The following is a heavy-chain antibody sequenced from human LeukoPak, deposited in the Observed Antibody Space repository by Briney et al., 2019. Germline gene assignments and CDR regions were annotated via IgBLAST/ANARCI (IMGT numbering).Heavy chain of an antibody. CDR3: ARAFMYYDFWSGYWADAFDI. V-gene: IGHV4-61*02. CDR2: IYTSGST. Sequence: SQTLSLTCTVSGGSISSGSYYWSWIRQPAGKGLEWIGRIYTSGSTNYNPSLKSRVTMSVDTSKNQFSLKLSSVTAADTAVYYCARAFMYYDFWSGYWADAFDIWGQGTMVTVSS. J-gene: IGHJ3*02. D-gene: IGHD3-3*01. CDR1: GGSISSGSYY.